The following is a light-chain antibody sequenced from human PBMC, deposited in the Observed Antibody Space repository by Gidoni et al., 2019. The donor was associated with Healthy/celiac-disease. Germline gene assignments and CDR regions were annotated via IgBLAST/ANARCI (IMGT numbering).Light chain of an antibody. CDR3: QQYGSSPPT. Sequence: IVLTQSPGTLSLSPGERATLSCRASQRVSSSYLAWYQQKPGHAPRLLIYGASSRATGIPDRFSGSGSGTDFTLTISRLEPEDVAVYYCQQYGSSPPTFGQGTKVEIK. CDR1: QRVSSSY. V-gene: IGKV3-20*01. CDR2: GAS. J-gene: IGKJ1*01.